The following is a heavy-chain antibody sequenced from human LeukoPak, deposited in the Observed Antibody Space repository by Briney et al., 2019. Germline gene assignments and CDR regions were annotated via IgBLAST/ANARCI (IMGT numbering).Heavy chain of an antibody. CDR3: ARDEVHYYDSSGYHSWYFDY. D-gene: IGHD3-22*01. V-gene: IGHV1-2*02. CDR2: INPNSGGT. CDR1: GYTFTGYY. J-gene: IGHJ4*02. Sequence: ASVKVSCKASGYTFTGYYMHWVRQAPGQGLEWMEWINPNSGGTNYAQKFQGRVTMTRDTSISTAYMELSRLRSDDTAVYYCARDEVHYYDSSGYHSWYFDYWGQGTLVTVSS.